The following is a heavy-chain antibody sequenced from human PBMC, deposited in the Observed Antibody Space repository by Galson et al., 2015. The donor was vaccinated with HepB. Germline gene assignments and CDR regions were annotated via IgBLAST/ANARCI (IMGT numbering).Heavy chain of an antibody. CDR3: ARKIVVVTAMDYYGMDV. V-gene: IGHV3-30*04. J-gene: IGHJ6*02. D-gene: IGHD2-21*02. CDR2: ISYDGSNK. Sequence: SLRLSCAVSGFTFSYYSMHWVRQAPGKGLEWVAVISYDGSNKYYADSVKGRFTISRDNSKNTLYLQMNSLRAEDTAVYYCARKIVVVTAMDYYGMDVWGQGTTVTVSS. CDR1: GFTFSYYS.